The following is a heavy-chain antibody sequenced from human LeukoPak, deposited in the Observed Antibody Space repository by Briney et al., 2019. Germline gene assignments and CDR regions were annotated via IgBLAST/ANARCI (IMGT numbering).Heavy chain of an antibody. D-gene: IGHD3-10*01. Sequence: SGTLSLTCAVSGGSISSNNWWGWVRQPPGKGLEWIGEIYHSGSTNYNPSLKSRVTISVDTSKNQFSLKLSSVTAADTAVYYCARGGVNYYGMDVWGQGTTVTVSS. V-gene: IGHV4-4*02. CDR2: IYHSGST. CDR1: GGSISSNNW. CDR3: ARGGVNYYGMDV. J-gene: IGHJ6*02.